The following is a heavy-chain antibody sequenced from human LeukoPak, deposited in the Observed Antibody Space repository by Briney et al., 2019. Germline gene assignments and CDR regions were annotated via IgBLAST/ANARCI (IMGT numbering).Heavy chain of an antibody. CDR1: GGSISSSSYY. V-gene: IGHV4-39*01. Sequence: PETLSLICTVSGGSISSSSYYWGWIRQPPGKGLEWIGSIYYSGSTYYNPSLKSRVTISVDTSKNQFSLKLSSVTAADTAVYYCARGAEGIAASDSKFDYWGQGTLVTVSS. CDR3: ARGAEGIAASDSKFDY. J-gene: IGHJ4*02. D-gene: IGHD6-13*01. CDR2: IYYSGST.